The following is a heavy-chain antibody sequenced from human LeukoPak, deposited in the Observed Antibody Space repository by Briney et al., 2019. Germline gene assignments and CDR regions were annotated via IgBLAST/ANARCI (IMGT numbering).Heavy chain of an antibody. D-gene: IGHD1-26*01. Sequence: ASETLSLTCTVSGGSVSSGSYYWSWIRQPPGKGLEWIGYIYYSGSTNYNPSLKSRVTISVDTSKNQFSLKLSSVTAADTAVYYCARAALVGATHYFDYWGQGTLVTVSS. J-gene: IGHJ4*02. V-gene: IGHV4-61*01. CDR3: ARAALVGATHYFDY. CDR2: IYYSGST. CDR1: GGSVSSGSYY.